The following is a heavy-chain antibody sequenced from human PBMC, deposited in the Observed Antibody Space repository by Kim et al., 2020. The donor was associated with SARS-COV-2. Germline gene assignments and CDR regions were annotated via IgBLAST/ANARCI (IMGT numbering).Heavy chain of an antibody. CDR1: GFTFSSYW. V-gene: IGHV3-7*01. CDR2: IKQDGSEK. J-gene: IGHJ4*02. CDR3: ARDGTMVRGTMGY. D-gene: IGHD3-10*01. Sequence: GGSLRLSCAASGFTFSSYWMHWVRQAPGKGLEWVANIKQDGSEKYYVDSVKGRFTISRDNAKNSLYLQMNSLRAEDTAVYYCARDGTMVRGTMGYWGQGTLVTVSS.